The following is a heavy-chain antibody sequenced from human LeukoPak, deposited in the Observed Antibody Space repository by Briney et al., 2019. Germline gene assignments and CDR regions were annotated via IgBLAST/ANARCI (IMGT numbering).Heavy chain of an antibody. D-gene: IGHD6-13*01. CDR2: INPNSGGT. CDR3: ARDSPLAAAGSYYYYYGMDV. Sequence: GASVKVSCKASGYTFTGYYMHWVRQAPGQGLEWMGWINPNSGGTNYARKFQGRVTMTRDTSISTAYMELSRLRSDDTAVYYCARDSPLAAAGSYYYYYGMDVWGQGTTVTVSS. V-gene: IGHV1-2*02. J-gene: IGHJ6*02. CDR1: GYTFTGYY.